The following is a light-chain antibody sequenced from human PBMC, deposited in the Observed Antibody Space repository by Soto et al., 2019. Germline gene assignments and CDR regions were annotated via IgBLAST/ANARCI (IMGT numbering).Light chain of an antibody. Sequence: QSALTQPASVSGSPGQAITISGTGTSRDVGGYNYVSWYQQHPGKAPKLMIYEVSNRPSRVSNRFSGSKSGNTASLTISGLQAEDEADYYCSSYTRSRTSYVFGTGTKLTVL. J-gene: IGLJ1*01. V-gene: IGLV2-14*01. CDR1: SRDVGGYNY. CDR3: SSYTRSRTSYV. CDR2: EVS.